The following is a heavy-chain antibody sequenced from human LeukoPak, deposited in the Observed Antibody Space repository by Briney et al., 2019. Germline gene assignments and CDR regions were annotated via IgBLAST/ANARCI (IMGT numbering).Heavy chain of an antibody. CDR1: GFTFDDYT. CDR2: INWDGGST. CDR3: ARDKDCSGGSCYGYFDY. Sequence: GGSLRLSCAASGFTFDDYTMYWVRQAPGKGLEWVSLINWDGGSTYYADSVKGRFTISRDNSKNTLYLRMNSLRAEDTAVYYCARDKDCSGGSCYGYFDYWGQGTLVTVSS. V-gene: IGHV3-43*01. J-gene: IGHJ4*02. D-gene: IGHD2-15*01.